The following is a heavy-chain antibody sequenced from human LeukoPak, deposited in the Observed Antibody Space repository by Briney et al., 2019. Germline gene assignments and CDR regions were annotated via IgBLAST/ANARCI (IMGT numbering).Heavy chain of an antibody. CDR2: ISGSGGST. J-gene: IGHJ4*02. CDR3: ARTYYDILTGYNPYFDY. CDR1: GFTFSSYG. Sequence: GGSLRLSCAASGFTFSSYGMSWVRQAPGKGLEWVSAISGSGGSTYYADSVKGRFTISRDNAKNFLYLQMNSLGAEDTAVYYCARTYYDILTGYNPYFDYWGQGILVTVSS. D-gene: IGHD3-9*01. V-gene: IGHV3-23*01.